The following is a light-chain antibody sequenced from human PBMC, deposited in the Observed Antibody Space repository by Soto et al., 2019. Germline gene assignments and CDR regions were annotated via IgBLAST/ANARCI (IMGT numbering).Light chain of an antibody. CDR1: QSVSNNY. CDR3: QQYGSSGT. V-gene: IGKV3-20*01. Sequence: ELVLTQSPGTLSLSPVGRATLSCRASQSVSNNYLAWYQQKPGQAPRLLIYGASNRATGIPDRFSGSGSGTDFTLTISRLEPEDFAVYYCQQYGSSGTVGKGTKVDI. CDR2: GAS. J-gene: IGKJ1*01.